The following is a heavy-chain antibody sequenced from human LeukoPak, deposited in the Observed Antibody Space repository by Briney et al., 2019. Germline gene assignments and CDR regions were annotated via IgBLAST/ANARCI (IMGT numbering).Heavy chain of an antibody. CDR3: ARQGLWFGDFGY. Sequence: PSETPSLTCAVYGGSFSGYYWSWIRQPPGKGLEWIGEINHSGSTNYNPSLKSRVTISVDTSKNQFSLKLSSVTAADTAVYYCARQGLWFGDFGYWGQGTLVTVSS. CDR1: GGSFSGYY. CDR2: INHSGST. D-gene: IGHD3-10*01. J-gene: IGHJ4*02. V-gene: IGHV4-34*01.